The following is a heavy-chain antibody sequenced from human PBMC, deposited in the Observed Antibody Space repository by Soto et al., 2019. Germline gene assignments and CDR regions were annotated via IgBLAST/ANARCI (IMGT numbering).Heavy chain of an antibody. CDR3: ARVYYGDYVAWFDP. CDR2: MNPNSGNK. J-gene: IGHJ5*02. V-gene: IGHV1-8*01. D-gene: IGHD4-17*01. CDR1: GYTFTSYD. Sequence: QVQLVQSGAEVKKPGASVKVSCKASGYTFTSYDINWVRQATGQGLEWMGWMNPNSGNKGYAQKFQGRVTMTRNTSISTAYMELSSLRSEDTAVYYCARVYYGDYVAWFDPWGQGTLVTVSS.